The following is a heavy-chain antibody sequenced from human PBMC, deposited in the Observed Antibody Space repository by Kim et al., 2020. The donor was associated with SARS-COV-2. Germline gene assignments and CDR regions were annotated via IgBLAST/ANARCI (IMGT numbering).Heavy chain of an antibody. CDR3: ARHSPRTSSWAFDI. Sequence: TPSLKSRVTISVDTSKTHFSLRLSSVTAADTAVYYCARHSPRTSSWAFDIWGQGTMVTVSS. D-gene: IGHD6-13*01. J-gene: IGHJ3*02. V-gene: IGHV4-59*08.